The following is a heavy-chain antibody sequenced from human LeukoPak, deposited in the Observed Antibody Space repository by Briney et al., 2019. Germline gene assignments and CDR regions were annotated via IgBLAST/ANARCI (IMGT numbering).Heavy chain of an antibody. CDR2: IYTSGST. Sequence: SETLSLTCTVSGGSISSDYWSWIRQPAGKGLEWIGRIYTSGSTNYNPSLKSRVTMSVDTSKNQFSLKLSSVTAADTAVYYCARAYCSSTSCYFFDPWGQGTLVTVSS. V-gene: IGHV4-4*07. CDR1: GGSISSDY. J-gene: IGHJ5*02. D-gene: IGHD2-2*01. CDR3: ARAYCSSTSCYFFDP.